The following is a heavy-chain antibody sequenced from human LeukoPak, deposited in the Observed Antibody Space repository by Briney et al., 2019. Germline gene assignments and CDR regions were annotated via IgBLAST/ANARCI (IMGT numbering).Heavy chain of an antibody. Sequence: SETLSLTCTVSGGSISSGDYYWSWIRQPPGKGLEWIGYIYYSGSTYYNPSLKSRVTISVDTSKNQFSLKLSSVTAADTAVYYCARDGDSAVTTPLDYYYYMDVWGKGTTVTVSS. CDR1: GGSISSGDYY. CDR2: IYYSGST. J-gene: IGHJ6*03. CDR3: ARDGDSAVTTPLDYYYYMDV. D-gene: IGHD4-17*01. V-gene: IGHV4-30-4*08.